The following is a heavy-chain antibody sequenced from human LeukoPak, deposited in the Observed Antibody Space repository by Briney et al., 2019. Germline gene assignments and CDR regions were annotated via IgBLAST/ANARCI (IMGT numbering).Heavy chain of an antibody. D-gene: IGHD2-21*01. J-gene: IGHJ4*02. CDR3: ARALRIWGGDCHYFDY. Sequence: GGSLRLSCAASGFTFSTYWMTWVRQAPGKGLEWVANIKEDGSEKYYVDSVKGRFTISRDNAKNSLYLQMNSLRAEDTAVYYCARALRIWGGDCHYFDYWGQGTLVTVSS. CDR2: IKEDGSEK. V-gene: IGHV3-7*01. CDR1: GFTFSTYW.